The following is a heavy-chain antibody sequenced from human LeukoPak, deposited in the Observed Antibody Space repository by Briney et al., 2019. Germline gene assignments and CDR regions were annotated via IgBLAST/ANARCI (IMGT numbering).Heavy chain of an antibody. CDR2: IDQEGDTK. CDR1: GLTFSSYW. J-gene: IGHJ4*02. CDR3: ATRGELSWFGALRY. Sequence: GGSLRLSCGVSGLTFSSYWMTWVRQAPGKGLEWVATIDQEGDTKYYMDSAKGRFTISRDNGKSSLHLQVTSLRVEDTAVYYCATRGELSWFGALRYWGRGALVTVSS. V-gene: IGHV3-7*01. D-gene: IGHD3-10*01.